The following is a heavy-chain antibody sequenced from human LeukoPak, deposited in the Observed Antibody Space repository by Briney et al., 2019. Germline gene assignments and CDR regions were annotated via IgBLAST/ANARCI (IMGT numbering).Heavy chain of an antibody. Sequence: GGSLRLSCVASGFTVSSNYMSWVRQAPGKGLEWVSVISPGGSTYYADSVKGRFTISRDNSKNTVYLQMNSLRAEDTAVYYCARCKTRFGELAWGQGTLVTVSS. CDR1: GFTVSSNY. J-gene: IGHJ5*02. CDR3: ARCKTRFGELA. CDR2: ISPGGST. V-gene: IGHV3-53*01. D-gene: IGHD3-10*01.